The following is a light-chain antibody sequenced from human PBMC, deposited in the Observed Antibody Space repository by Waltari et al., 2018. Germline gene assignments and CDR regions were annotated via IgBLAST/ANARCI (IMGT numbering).Light chain of an antibody. J-gene: IGLJ3*02. Sequence: QSALTQPASVSGSPGQSITISCTGTSSDVGSYNLVSWYQQHPGQAPKLMIYEVSKRPSGDSKRVAGSKSGSTASLTISGLQAEDEAEYYCCSYAGSSTFWVFGGGTKLTVL. CDR1: SSDVGSYNL. CDR2: EVS. V-gene: IGLV2-23*02. CDR3: CSYAGSSTFWV.